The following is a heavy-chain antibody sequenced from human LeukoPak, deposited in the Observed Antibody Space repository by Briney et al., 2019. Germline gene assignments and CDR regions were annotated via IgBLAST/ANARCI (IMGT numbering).Heavy chain of an antibody. Sequence: GGSLRLSCEASGFTFSSSNMNWVRQAPGGGLEWVSSISSSSSYIYYADSVKGRFTISRNNAKNSLFLQMNSLRVEDTAVYYCARGVGSRVAARPRGGNWFDPWGQGTLVTVSS. J-gene: IGHJ5*02. D-gene: IGHD6-6*01. CDR2: ISSSSSYI. CDR3: ARGVGSRVAARPRGGNWFDP. CDR1: GFTFSSSN. V-gene: IGHV3-21*01.